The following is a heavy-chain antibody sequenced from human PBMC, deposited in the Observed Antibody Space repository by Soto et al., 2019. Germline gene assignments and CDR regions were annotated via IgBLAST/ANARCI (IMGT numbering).Heavy chain of an antibody. V-gene: IGHV4-59*08. J-gene: IGHJ5*02. CDR1: GGSISSYY. CDR2: IYYSGST. D-gene: IGHD3-10*01. Sequence: PSETLSLTCTVSGGSISSYYWSWIRQPPGKGLEWIGYIYYSGSTNYNPSLKSRVTISVDTSKNQFSPKLSSVTAADTAVYYCARTGRGGSGSYHWFDPWGQGTLVTVSS. CDR3: ARTGRGGSGSYHWFDP.